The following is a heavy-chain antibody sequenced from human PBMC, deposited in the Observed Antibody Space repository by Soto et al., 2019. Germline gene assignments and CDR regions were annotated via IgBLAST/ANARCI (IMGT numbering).Heavy chain of an antibody. CDR3: ATDGYGDYYFAY. V-gene: IGHV1-46*01. CDR2: INPSGGST. Sequence: ASVKVSCKASGYTFTSYYMHWVRQAPGQGLEWMGIINPSGGSTSYAQKFQGRVTMTKDTSTSTVYMELSSLRSEDTAVYYCATDGYGDYYFAYWGQGILVTVSS. J-gene: IGHJ4*02. D-gene: IGHD4-17*01. CDR1: GYTFTSYY.